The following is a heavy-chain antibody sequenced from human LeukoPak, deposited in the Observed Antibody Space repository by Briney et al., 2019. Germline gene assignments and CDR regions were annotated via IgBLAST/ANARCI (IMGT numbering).Heavy chain of an antibody. J-gene: IGHJ4*02. V-gene: IGHV1-18*04. D-gene: IGHD2-2*01. CDR3: ARVPPSAHQLLSSDY. CDR2: IGANNGET. Sequence: EASVKVSCKASGYTFTNYGISWMRQAPGQGLEWMSWIGANNGETRYAQNFQGRVTMTTDTSTTTAYMELRSLRSDDTAVYYCARVPPSAHQLLSSDYWGQGTQVTVSS. CDR1: GYTFTNYG.